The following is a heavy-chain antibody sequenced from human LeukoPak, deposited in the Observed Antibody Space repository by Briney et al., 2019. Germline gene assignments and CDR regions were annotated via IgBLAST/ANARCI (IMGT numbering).Heavy chain of an antibody. J-gene: IGHJ4*02. V-gene: IGHV4-30-4*01. CDR2: IYYSVST. CDR1: GGSISSGDYY. CDR3: ARARAGYSYVPLDYYFDY. Sequence: PSQTLSLTCTVSGGSISSGDYYWSWSRQPPGKGLEWIGYIYYSVSTYYNPSLKSRVTISVDTSKNQFSLKLSSVTAADTAVYYCARARAGYSYVPLDYYFDYWGQGTLVTVSS. D-gene: IGHD5-18*01.